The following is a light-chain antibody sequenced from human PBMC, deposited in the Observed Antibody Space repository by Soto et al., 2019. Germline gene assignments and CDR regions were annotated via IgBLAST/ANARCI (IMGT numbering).Light chain of an antibody. J-gene: IGKJ1*01. CDR1: QYVSSN. Sequence: EIVLTQSPGTLSLSPGERATLSCRASQYVSSNYLAWFQQKPGQAPRLLIYGASTRATGIPARFSGSGSGTEFTLTISSLQSEDFAVYYCQQYNNWPPWTFGQGTKVDIK. CDR2: GAS. CDR3: QQYNNWPPWT. V-gene: IGKV3-15*01.